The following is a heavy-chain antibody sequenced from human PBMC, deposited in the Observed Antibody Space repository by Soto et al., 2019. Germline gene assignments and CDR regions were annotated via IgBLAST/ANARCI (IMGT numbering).Heavy chain of an antibody. Sequence: QVQLVQSGAEVKKHGSSVKVSCKASGGTFSSYTISWVRQAPGQGLEWMGRIIPILGIANYAQKFQGRVTITADKSTSTAYMELSSLRSDDTAVYYCARDGQSDCLDYWGQGTLVTVSS. CDR3: ARDGQSDCLDY. CDR1: GGTFSSYT. D-gene: IGHD2-21*02. J-gene: IGHJ4*02. CDR2: IIPILGIA. V-gene: IGHV1-69*08.